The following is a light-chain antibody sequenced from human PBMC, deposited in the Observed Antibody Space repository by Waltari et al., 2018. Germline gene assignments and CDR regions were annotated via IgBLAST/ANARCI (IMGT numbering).Light chain of an antibody. CDR1: SSNIGNYY. V-gene: IGLV1-51*01. J-gene: IGLJ2*01. CDR3: ATWDNSLRNVV. CDR2: DNN. Sequence: QSVLTQPPSVSAAPGQKVTISCSGSSSNIGNYYVSWYHQFPGAAPQLLIYDNNKRPSGSPGRFSASKSGTSATLAITGLQIGDEADYYCATWDNSLRNVVFGGGTKLTVL.